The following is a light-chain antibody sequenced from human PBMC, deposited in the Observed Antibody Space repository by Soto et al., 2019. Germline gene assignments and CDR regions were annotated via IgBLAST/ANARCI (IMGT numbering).Light chain of an antibody. Sequence: EIVMTQSPGTLSVSPGERATLSCRASQSVNINLAWYQQKPGQAPRLLIDGASIRATGIPARFSGSGAGTEFTLTISSLQSEDSATYYCQQCNSWPPLTLGGGTKVEIK. CDR1: QSVNIN. CDR2: GAS. J-gene: IGKJ4*01. CDR3: QQCNSWPPLT. V-gene: IGKV3-15*01.